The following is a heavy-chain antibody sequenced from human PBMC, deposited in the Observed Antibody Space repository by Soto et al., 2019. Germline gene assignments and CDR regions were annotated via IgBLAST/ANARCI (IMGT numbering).Heavy chain of an antibody. D-gene: IGHD3-3*01. Sequence: LSLTCSVSGGTISGYYWTWIRQPAGKGLEWIGRIYSSGNTKYNPSLQSRVTMSLDTSNNQFSLRLTSVTAADTAVYYCARGQRFSDWFDPWGQGTLVTVS. CDR2: IYSSGNT. J-gene: IGHJ5*02. CDR1: GGTISGYY. V-gene: IGHV4-4*07. CDR3: ARGQRFSDWFDP.